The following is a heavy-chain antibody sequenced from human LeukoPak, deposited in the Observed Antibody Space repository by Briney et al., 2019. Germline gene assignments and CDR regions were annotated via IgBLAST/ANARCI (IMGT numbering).Heavy chain of an antibody. J-gene: IGHJ3*02. CDR3: ARAYDSSGYRQDDAFDI. CDR1: GFTFSSYW. D-gene: IGHD3-22*01. CDR2: IKQDGSEK. V-gene: IGHV3-7*01. Sequence: GGSLRLSCAASGFTFSSYWMSWVRQAPGKGLEWVANIKQDGSEKYYVDSVKGRFTISRDNAKNSLYLQMNSLRAEDTAVYYCARAYDSSGYRQDDAFDIWGQGTMVTVSS.